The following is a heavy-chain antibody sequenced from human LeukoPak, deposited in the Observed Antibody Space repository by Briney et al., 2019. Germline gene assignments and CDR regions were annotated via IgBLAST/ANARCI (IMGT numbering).Heavy chain of an antibody. CDR2: IKQDGSEK. D-gene: IGHD3-9*01. V-gene: IGHV3-7*01. CDR3: AREKGDHYDILTGYYTGSYYFDY. CDR1: GFTFGSYW. J-gene: IGHJ4*02. Sequence: GGSLRLSCAASGFTFGSYWMSWVRQAPGKGLEWVANIKQDGSEKYYVDSVKGRFTISRDNAKNSLYLQMNSLRAEDTAVYYCAREKGDHYDILTGYYTGSYYFDYWGQGTLVAVSS.